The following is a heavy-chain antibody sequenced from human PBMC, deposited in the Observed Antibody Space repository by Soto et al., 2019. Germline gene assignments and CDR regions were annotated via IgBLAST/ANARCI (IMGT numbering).Heavy chain of an antibody. CDR3: ARGRGYSLIPVVDDAVDV. D-gene: IGHD5-12*01. V-gene: IGHV1-18*04. Sequence: QVQLVQSGGEVKKPGASVKVSCKASGYSFTGYGINWVRQAPGQGPEWLGRITTYNGDTNYAQNFQGRLTTTTDTSTGTTYMELRSLRSDDTAVYYCARGRGYSLIPVVDDAVDVWGQGTLVTVSS. CDR1: GYSFTGYG. CDR2: ITTYNGDT. J-gene: IGHJ3*01.